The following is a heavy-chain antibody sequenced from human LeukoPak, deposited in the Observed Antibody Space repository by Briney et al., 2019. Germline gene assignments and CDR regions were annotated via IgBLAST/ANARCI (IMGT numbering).Heavy chain of an antibody. CDR1: GFTFSSYT. Sequence: GGSLRLSCAASGFTFSSYTMNWVRLAPGKGLEWVSSISRSNIYKYYADSVKGRFTISRDKAKNSLYLQMNSLRAEDTAVYYCAELGITMIGGVWGKGTTVTISS. CDR2: ISRSNIYK. D-gene: IGHD3-10*02. J-gene: IGHJ6*04. V-gene: IGHV3-21*01. CDR3: AELGITMIGGV.